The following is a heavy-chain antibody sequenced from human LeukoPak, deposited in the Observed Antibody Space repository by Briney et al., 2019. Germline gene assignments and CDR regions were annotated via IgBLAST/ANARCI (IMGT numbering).Heavy chain of an antibody. J-gene: IGHJ4*02. D-gene: IGHD4-17*01. V-gene: IGHV4-39*01. CDR3: ARHGTVTHRFDY. Sequence: SETLSLTCGVSGGSMSSISYYWGWIRQPPGKGLEWIGSIYYSGSTYYNPYLKSRVTISVDSSKNQCSLKLSSVTAADTAVYYCARHGTVTHRFDYWGQGTLVTVSS. CDR1: GGSMSSISYY. CDR2: IYYSGST.